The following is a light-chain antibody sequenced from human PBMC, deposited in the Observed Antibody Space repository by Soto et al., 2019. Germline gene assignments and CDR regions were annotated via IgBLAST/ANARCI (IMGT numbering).Light chain of an antibody. V-gene: IGLV2-14*01. CDR2: EVS. CDR1: SGDVGGYYY. Sequence: QSVLTQPASVSGSPGQSITISCTGTSGDVGGYYYVSWYQQLPGKAPKLMISEVSNRPSGVSNRFSGSKSGNTASLTISGLQAEDAADYYCSSYTAGGTIFGTGTKVTVL. CDR3: SSYTAGGTI. J-gene: IGLJ1*01.